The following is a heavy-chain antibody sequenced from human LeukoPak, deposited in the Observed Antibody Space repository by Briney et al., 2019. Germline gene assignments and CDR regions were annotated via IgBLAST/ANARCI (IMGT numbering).Heavy chain of an antibody. CDR1: GYSFSNYW. CDR3: ARLASGIVVVTDY. CDR2: IYPGDSDT. Sequence: GESLKISCKSSGYSFSNYWIGWVRQMPGKGLEWMGIIYPGDSDTRYSPSFQGQVTISADKSISTAHLQRSSLKASDTAMYYCARLASGIVVVTDYWGQGTPVTVSS. V-gene: IGHV5-51*01. D-gene: IGHD3-22*01. J-gene: IGHJ4*02.